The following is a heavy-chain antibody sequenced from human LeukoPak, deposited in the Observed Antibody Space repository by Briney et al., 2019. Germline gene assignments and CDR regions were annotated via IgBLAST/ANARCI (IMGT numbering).Heavy chain of an antibody. CDR3: ARDRTDITMVRGVISYYYYYGMDV. D-gene: IGHD3-10*01. CDR2: ILSDGSKE. J-gene: IGHJ6*02. V-gene: IGHV3-33*01. CDR1: GFTFSSYG. Sequence: GGSLRLSCAASGFTFSSYGMHWVRQAPGKGLEWVAVILSDGSKEFYTDSVKGRSTISRDNSKNTLYLQMNSLRAEDTAVYYCARDRTDITMVRGVISYYYYYGMDVWGQGTTVTVSS.